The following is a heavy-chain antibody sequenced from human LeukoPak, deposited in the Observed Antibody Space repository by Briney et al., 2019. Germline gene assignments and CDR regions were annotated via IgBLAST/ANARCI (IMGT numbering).Heavy chain of an antibody. V-gene: IGHV3-66*01. CDR1: GFTVSSNY. CDR3: ARAGAIRRITMVRGAWAFDY. CDR2: IYSGGST. Sequence: ESGGSLRLSCAASGFTVSSNYMSWVRQAPGKGLEWVSVIYSGGSTYYADSVKGRFTISRDNSKNTLYLQMNSLRAEDTAVYYCARAGAIRRITMVRGAWAFDYWGQGTLVTVSS. J-gene: IGHJ4*02. D-gene: IGHD3-10*01.